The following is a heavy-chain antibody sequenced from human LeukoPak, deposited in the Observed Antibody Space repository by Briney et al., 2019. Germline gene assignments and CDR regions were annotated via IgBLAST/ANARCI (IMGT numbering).Heavy chain of an antibody. CDR1: GFTFSSYA. D-gene: IGHD3-22*01. J-gene: IGHJ5*02. CDR3: AKELERNYYDSSGYYASRVFNWFDP. Sequence: PGRSLRLSCAASGFTFSSYAMSWVRQAPGKGLEWVSAISGSGGSTYYADSVKGRFTISRDNSKNTLYLQMNSLRAEDTAVYYCAKELERNYYDSSGYYASRVFNWFDPWGQGTLVTVSS. CDR2: ISGSGGST. V-gene: IGHV3-23*01.